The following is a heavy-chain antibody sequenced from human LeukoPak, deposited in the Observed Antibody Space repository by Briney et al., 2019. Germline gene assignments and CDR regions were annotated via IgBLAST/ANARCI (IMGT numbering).Heavy chain of an antibody. V-gene: IGHV1-69*13. CDR3: ARPLSYYYDSSGYPLDY. CDR2: IIPIFGTA. D-gene: IGHD3-22*01. J-gene: IGHJ4*02. CDR1: GGTFSSYA. Sequence: ASVKVSCKASGGTFSSYAISWVRQAPGQGLEWMGGIIPIFGTANYAQKFQGRVTITADESTSTAYMELSSLRSEDTAVYHCARPLSYYYDSSGYPLDYWGQGTLVTVSS.